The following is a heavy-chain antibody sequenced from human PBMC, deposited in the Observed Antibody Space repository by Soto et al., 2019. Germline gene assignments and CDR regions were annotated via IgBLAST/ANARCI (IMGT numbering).Heavy chain of an antibody. V-gene: IGHV5-51*01. J-gene: IGHJ3*01. Sequence: SEAVKRSGKGSGDSVTRYRSAWVRQMPGKGLESMGIIYPSDSHAIYSPSFQGQVTMSADKSISTAYLQWSSLKASDTAMYYCARPYSGGPNDPFDVWGQGTMVTVSS. CDR3: ARPYSGGPNDPFDV. CDR2: IYPSDSHA. CDR1: GDSVTRYR. D-gene: IGHD1-26*01.